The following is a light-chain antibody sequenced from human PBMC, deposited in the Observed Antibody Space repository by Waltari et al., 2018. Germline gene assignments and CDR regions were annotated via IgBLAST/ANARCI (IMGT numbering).Light chain of an antibody. Sequence: QLVLTQSPSASASLGASVKLTCTLSSGHSSNIIAWLQQQPEKGPRYLRKVNSDGSHSKGDGIPARFSGSSAGAERYLTISTVQSEDEADYYCQTGGHGTWVFGGGTKLTVL. V-gene: IGLV4-69*01. J-gene: IGLJ3*02. CDR3: QTGGHGTWV. CDR1: SGHSSNI. CDR2: VNSDGSH.